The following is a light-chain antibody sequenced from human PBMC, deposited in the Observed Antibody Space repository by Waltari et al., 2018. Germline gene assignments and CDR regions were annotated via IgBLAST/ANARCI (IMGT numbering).Light chain of an antibody. CDR3: QQYNNWPLT. Sequence: EIVMTQSPATLSLSPGERAALSCRASQTVSSSLAWYQQKPGQAPRLLIYGASTRATCIPARFGGSGSGTEVTLTISSLQSEDFAVYYCQQYNNWPLTFGQGTKVEIK. CDR1: QTVSSS. J-gene: IGKJ1*01. CDR2: GAS. V-gene: IGKV3-15*01.